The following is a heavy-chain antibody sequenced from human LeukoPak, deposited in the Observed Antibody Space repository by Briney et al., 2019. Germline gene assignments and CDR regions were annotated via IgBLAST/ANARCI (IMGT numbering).Heavy chain of an antibody. CDR2: IDFSGRTI. CDR3: ARGLGSSGWYYLFDY. Sequence: GGSLRLSRAASGFTLSSFEMNWVRQAPGKGLEWVSYIDFSGRTIYYAASVKGRFTISRDNAKNSLYLQMNSLRAEDTAVYYCARGLGSSGWYYLFDYWGQGALVTVSS. D-gene: IGHD6-19*01. V-gene: IGHV3-48*03. CDR1: GFTLSSFE. J-gene: IGHJ4*02.